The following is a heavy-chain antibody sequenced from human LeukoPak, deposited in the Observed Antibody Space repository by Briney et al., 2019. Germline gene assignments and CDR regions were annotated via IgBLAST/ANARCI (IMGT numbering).Heavy chain of an antibody. CDR3: ARVGRAYYYDSSGYLDY. CDR2: IENSGRT. CDR1: GGSITSDY. D-gene: IGHD3-22*01. J-gene: IGHJ4*02. Sequence: KASETLSLTCIVSGGSITSDYWSWIRQPPGKGLEWIGYIENSGRTEYNPSLMSRITISVDTSKIQFSLMLSPVTAADTAVYYCARVGRAYYYDSSGYLDYWGQGTLVTVSS. V-gene: IGHV4-59*01.